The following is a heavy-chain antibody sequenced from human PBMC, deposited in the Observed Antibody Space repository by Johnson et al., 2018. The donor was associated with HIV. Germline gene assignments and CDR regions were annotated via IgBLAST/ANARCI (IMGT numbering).Heavy chain of an antibody. CDR3: ARAGRWSGDTFDI. V-gene: IGHV3-20*04. CDR1: GFSFDDYN. CDR2: INPRPDSA. D-gene: IGHD3-10*01. J-gene: IGHJ3*02. Sequence: VQLVESGGGVVRPGGSLRLSCAASGFSFDDYNMNWVRQAPDKGLEWVCGINPRPDSAACADSVKGRFTISRDNAKTSLYLHMNSLRAEDTAVYYCARAGRWSGDTFDIWGQGTMVTVSS.